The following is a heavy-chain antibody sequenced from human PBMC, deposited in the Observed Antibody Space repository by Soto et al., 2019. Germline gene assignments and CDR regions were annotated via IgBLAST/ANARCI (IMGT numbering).Heavy chain of an antibody. CDR3: TTGLMIFGVVIDP. CDR2: IKSKSDGATT. V-gene: IGHV3-15*01. CDR1: GFTFSNAL. Sequence: EVQLVESGGGLVKPGGSLRLSCAASGFTFSNALMTWVRQAPGKGLEWVGRIKSKSDGATTDYAAPVRGRFIISRDDSKNTLYLQMNSLKAEDTAVYYCTTGLMIFGVVIDPWGQGTLVTVSS. J-gene: IGHJ5*02. D-gene: IGHD3-3*01.